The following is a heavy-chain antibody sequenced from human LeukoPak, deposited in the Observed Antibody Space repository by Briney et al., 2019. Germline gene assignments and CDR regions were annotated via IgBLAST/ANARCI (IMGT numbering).Heavy chain of an antibody. CDR3: ALVTGYAPIGLDTYFNY. CDR1: GGSINSRSYY. V-gene: IGHV4-39*07. CDR2: ISYGGRT. J-gene: IGHJ4*02. D-gene: IGHD3-9*01. Sequence: SETLSLTCAVSGGSINSRSYYWGWIRQPPGKGLEWIGSISYGGRTYYNPSLKSRVTISVDTSEKHFSLKLSSVTAADTAVYYCALVTGYAPIGLDTYFNYWGQGTLVTVSS.